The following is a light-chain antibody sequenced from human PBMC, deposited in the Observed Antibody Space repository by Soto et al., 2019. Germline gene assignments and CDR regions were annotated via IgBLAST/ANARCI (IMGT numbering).Light chain of an antibody. CDR2: EVS. Sequence: QPVLTQPPSASGSFGQSVTISCTGTSSDVGGYNYVSWYQQHPGKAPKLMIYEVSEWPSGVPDRFSGSKSGNTASLTVSGLQADDEADYYCSSYSGTNYHYVFGTGTKVTVL. J-gene: IGLJ1*01. CDR1: SSDVGGYNY. V-gene: IGLV2-8*01. CDR3: SSYSGTNYHYV.